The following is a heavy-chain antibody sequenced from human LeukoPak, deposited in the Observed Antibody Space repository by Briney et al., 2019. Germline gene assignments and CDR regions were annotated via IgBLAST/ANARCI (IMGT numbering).Heavy chain of an antibody. CDR3: ARGIWSRTVSSYYFDY. CDR2: INAGNGHT. D-gene: IGHD3-3*01. CDR1: GFTFTNYA. V-gene: IGHV1-3*01. Sequence: ASVKVSCKAFGFTFTNYAMQWVRQAPGQRLEWMGWINAGNGHTRYSQRFQGRVTITRDTSATTVYMEVTSLRSEDTAVYYCARGIWSRTVSSYYFDYWGQGTLVTVSS. J-gene: IGHJ4*02.